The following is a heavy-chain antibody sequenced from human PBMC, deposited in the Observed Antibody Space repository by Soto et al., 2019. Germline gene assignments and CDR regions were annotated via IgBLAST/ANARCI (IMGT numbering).Heavy chain of an antibody. CDR2: IYWNEDK. CDR1: GFSLSTSGVG. CDR3: ALTGGSGYSGYDPFDY. J-gene: IGHJ4*02. V-gene: IGHV2-5*01. Sequence: SGPTLVNPTQTLTLTCTFSGFSLSTSGVGVGWIRQPPGKALEWLALIYWNEDKRYSPSLKSRLTITKDTSKNQVVLTMTNMDPVDTATYYCALTGGSGYSGYDPFDYWGQGTLVTVSS. D-gene: IGHD5-12*01.